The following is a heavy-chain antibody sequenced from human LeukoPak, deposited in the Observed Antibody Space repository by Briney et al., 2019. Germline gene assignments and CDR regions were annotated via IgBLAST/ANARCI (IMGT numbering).Heavy chain of an antibody. Sequence: ASVKVSCKASGYTFTSYAMHWVRQAPGQGLEWMGWISAYNGNTNYAQKLQGRVTMTTDTSTSTAYMELRSLRSDDTAVYYCARGGYYDSSGYYIYWGQGTLVTVSS. CDR3: ARGGYYDSSGYYIY. CDR2: ISAYNGNT. V-gene: IGHV1-18*01. J-gene: IGHJ4*02. D-gene: IGHD3-22*01. CDR1: GYTFTSYA.